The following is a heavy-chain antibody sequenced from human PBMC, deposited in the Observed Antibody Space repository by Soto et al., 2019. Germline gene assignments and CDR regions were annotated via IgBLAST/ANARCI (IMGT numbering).Heavy chain of an antibody. Sequence: GGSLRLSCAASGFTFSSYSMNWVRQAPGKGLEWVSYISSSSSTIYYADSVKGRFTISRDNAKNSLYLQMNSLRDEDTAVYYCARENDYVWGSYRLNWFDPWGQGTLVTVSS. CDR2: ISSSSSTI. D-gene: IGHD3-16*02. CDR3: ARENDYVWGSYRLNWFDP. CDR1: GFTFSSYS. J-gene: IGHJ5*02. V-gene: IGHV3-48*02.